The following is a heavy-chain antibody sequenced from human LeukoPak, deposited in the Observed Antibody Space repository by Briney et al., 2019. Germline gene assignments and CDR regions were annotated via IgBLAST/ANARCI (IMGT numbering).Heavy chain of an antibody. CDR3: AKEPSSYYDSSNWFDP. V-gene: IGHV3-23*01. CDR2: ISGSGGST. J-gene: IGHJ5*02. Sequence: GGSLRLSCAASGFTFSSYGMSWVRQAPGKGLEWVSAISGSGGSTYYADSVKGRFTISRDNSKNTLYLQMNSLRAEDTAVYYCAKEPSSYYDSSNWFDPWGQGTLVTVSS. CDR1: GFTFSSYG. D-gene: IGHD3-22*01.